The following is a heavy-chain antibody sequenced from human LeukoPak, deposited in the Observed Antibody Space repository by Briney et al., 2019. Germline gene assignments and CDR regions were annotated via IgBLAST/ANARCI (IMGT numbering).Heavy chain of an antibody. Sequence: GGSLRLSCAASGFTFSSYSMNWVRQAPGKGLAWVAGIDSDGSTTKYADSLKGRFTISRDNAKNTLYLQMNSLRAEYTAVYYCTKSNWFDPWGQGTLVTVSS. V-gene: IGHV3-74*03. CDR3: TKSNWFDP. CDR1: GFTFSSYS. CDR2: IDSDGSTT. J-gene: IGHJ5*02.